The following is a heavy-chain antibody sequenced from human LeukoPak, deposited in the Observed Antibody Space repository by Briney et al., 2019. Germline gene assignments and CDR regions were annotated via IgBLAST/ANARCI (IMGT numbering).Heavy chain of an antibody. CDR2: IYYSGST. CDR3: ARSPNHSSWYYYNPNWFDP. J-gene: IGHJ5*02. Sequence: SETLSLTCTVSGGSISSYYWSWIRQPPGKGLEWIGYIYYSGSTNYNPSLKSRVTISVDTSKNQFSLKLSSVTAADTAVYYCARSPNHSSWYYYNPNWFDPWGQGTLVTVSS. CDR1: GGSISSYY. D-gene: IGHD6-13*01. V-gene: IGHV4-59*12.